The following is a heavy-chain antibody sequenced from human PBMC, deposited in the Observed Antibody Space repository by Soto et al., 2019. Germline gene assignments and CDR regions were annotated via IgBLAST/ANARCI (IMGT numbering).Heavy chain of an antibody. Sequence: QVQLQESGPGLVKPSGTLSLTCAVSGGSFTSNNWWTWVRQPPGQGLEWIGEIYRTGSTNYNPSLKSRVTIPLDKSKTQSSLKVTSLTAEATAVYYCAGRDPGTSFDYWGQEPWSPSPQ. J-gene: IGHJ5*01. V-gene: IGHV4-4*02. D-gene: IGHD1-7*01. CDR3: AGRDPGTSFDY. CDR1: GGSFTSNNW. CDR2: IYRTGST.